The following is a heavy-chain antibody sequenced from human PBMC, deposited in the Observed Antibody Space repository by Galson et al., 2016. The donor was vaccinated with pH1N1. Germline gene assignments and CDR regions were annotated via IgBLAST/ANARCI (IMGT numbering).Heavy chain of an antibody. V-gene: IGHV4-59*01. CDR1: GVSISGYY. Sequence: SETLSLTCSVSGVSISGYYWGWIRQSPGKGLDYVGYIYYNGHTNYSPSLKSRVTMSLDMSKNRFSLKLTSVTAADTAVYFCARSGSRYGSDAFDMWGQGKTVTVSS. D-gene: IGHD5-18*01. J-gene: IGHJ3*02. CDR3: ARSGSRYGSDAFDM. CDR2: IYYNGHT.